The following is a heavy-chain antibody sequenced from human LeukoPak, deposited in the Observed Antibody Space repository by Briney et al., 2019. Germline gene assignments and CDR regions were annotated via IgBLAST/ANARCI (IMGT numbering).Heavy chain of an antibody. Sequence: GRSLRLSCAASGFTVSSNYMNWVRQAPGKGLEWVSVIYSGGSTYYADSVKGRFTISRDNSKNTVSLQMNSLRAEDTAVYYCARAALYSNYVDYWGQGSLVTVSS. D-gene: IGHD3-3*01. CDR1: GFTVSSNY. V-gene: IGHV3-66*01. CDR2: IYSGGST. CDR3: ARAALYSNYVDY. J-gene: IGHJ4*02.